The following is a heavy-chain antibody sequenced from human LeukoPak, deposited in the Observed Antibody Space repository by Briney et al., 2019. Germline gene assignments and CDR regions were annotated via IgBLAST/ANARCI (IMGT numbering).Heavy chain of an antibody. D-gene: IGHD1-26*01. CDR2: ISGSGGST. J-gene: IGHJ4*02. V-gene: IGHV3-23*01. Sequence: GGSLRLSCAASGFTFSSYAMSWVRQAPGKGREWVSAISGSGGSTYYADSVKGRFTISRDNSKNTLYLQMNSLRAEDTAVYYCAKDSWELLAFDYWGQGTLVTVSS. CDR3: AKDSWELLAFDY. CDR1: GFTFSSYA.